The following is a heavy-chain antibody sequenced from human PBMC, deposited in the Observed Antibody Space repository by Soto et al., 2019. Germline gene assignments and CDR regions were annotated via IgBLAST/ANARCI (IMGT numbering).Heavy chain of an antibody. J-gene: IGHJ3*02. CDR1: GGSVSSGSYY. CDR3: AKSYIYYYDSSGYYGLAFDI. V-gene: IGHV4-61*01. Sequence: KASETLSLTCTVSGGSVSSGSYYWSWIRQPPGKGLEWIGYIYYSGSTNYNPSLKSRVTISVDTSKNQFSLKLSSVTAADTAVYYCAKSYIYYYDSSGYYGLAFDIWGQGTMVTVS. D-gene: IGHD3-22*01. CDR2: IYYSGST.